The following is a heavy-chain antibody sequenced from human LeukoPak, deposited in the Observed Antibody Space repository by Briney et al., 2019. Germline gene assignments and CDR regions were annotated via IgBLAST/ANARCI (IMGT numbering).Heavy chain of an antibody. Sequence: ASVKVSCKASGYTFTSYDINWVRQATGQGPEWMGWMNPNSGNTGYAQKFQGRVTMTEDTSTDTAYMELSSLRSEDTAVYYCATTDGYDSSGYFSHPTLNFDYWGQGTLVTVSS. CDR2: MNPNSGNT. CDR1: GYTFTSYD. D-gene: IGHD3-22*01. V-gene: IGHV1-8*01. CDR3: ATTDGYDSSGYFSHPTLNFDY. J-gene: IGHJ4*02.